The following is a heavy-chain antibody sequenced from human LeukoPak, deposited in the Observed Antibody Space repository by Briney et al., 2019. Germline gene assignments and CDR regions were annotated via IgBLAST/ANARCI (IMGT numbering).Heavy chain of an antibody. CDR3: AREAIYDYVWGSYRYFDY. Sequence: ASVKVSCKASGYTFTSYAMHWVRQAPGQRLEWMGWINAGNGNTKYSQKFQGRVTITRDTSASTAYMELSSLRSEDTAVYYCAREAIYDYVWGSYRYFDYWGQGTLVTVSS. J-gene: IGHJ4*02. D-gene: IGHD3-16*02. V-gene: IGHV1-3*01. CDR2: INAGNGNT. CDR1: GYTFTSYA.